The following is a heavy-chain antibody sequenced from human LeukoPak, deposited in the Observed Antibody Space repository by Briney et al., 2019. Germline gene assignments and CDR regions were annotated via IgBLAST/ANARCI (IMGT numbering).Heavy chain of an antibody. CDR3: ARVSGRTVVPAANYYFDY. Sequence: SETLSLTCTVSGGSISSYYWSWIRQPAGKGLEWIGRIYTSGSTNYNPSLKSRVTMSVDTSKNQFSLKLSSVTAADTAVYYCARVSGRTVVPAANYYFDYWGQGTLVTVSS. V-gene: IGHV4-4*07. J-gene: IGHJ4*02. CDR1: GGSISSYY. CDR2: IYTSGST. D-gene: IGHD2-2*01.